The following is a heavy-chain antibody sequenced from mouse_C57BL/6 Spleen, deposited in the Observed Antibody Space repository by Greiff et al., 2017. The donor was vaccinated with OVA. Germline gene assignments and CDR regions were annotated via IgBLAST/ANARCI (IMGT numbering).Heavy chain of an antibody. D-gene: IGHD2-3*01. Sequence: VQLQQSGPELVKPGASVKISCKASGYAFSSSWMNWVKQRPGKGLEWIGRIYPGDGDTNYNGKFKGKATLTADKSSSTAYMQLSSLTSEDSAVYFCARRGDGLYYFDYWGQGTTLTVSS. CDR3: ARRGDGLYYFDY. V-gene: IGHV1-82*01. J-gene: IGHJ2*01. CDR2: IYPGDGDT. CDR1: GYAFSSSW.